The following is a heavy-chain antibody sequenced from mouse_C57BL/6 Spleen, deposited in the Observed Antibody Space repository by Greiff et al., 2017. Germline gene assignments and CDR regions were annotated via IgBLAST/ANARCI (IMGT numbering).Heavy chain of an antibody. V-gene: IGHV1-19*01. Sequence: EVQLQQSGPVLVKPGASVKMSCKASGYTFTDYYMNWVKQSHGKSLEWIGVINPYNGGTSYNQKFKGKATLTVDKSSSTAYMELNSLTSEDSAVYYCARGGSNGSFDYWGQGTTLTVSS. CDR3: ARGGSNGSFDY. D-gene: IGHD2-5*01. CDR2: INPYNGGT. J-gene: IGHJ2*01. CDR1: GYTFTDYY.